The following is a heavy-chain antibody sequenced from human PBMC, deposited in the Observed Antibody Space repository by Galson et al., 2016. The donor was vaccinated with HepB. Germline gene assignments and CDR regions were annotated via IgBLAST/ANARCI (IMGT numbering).Heavy chain of an antibody. Sequence: PALVKPTQTLTLTCTVSGFSLNNGRMGVSWIRQPPGKALQWLAHIFFSNDENSYTTSLKNRLTISKDTPKSQVVLTMTNVDPQDTATYYCARTSWESGSGALDVWGQGTLVSVSP. D-gene: IGHD1-14*01. CDR3: ARTSWESGSGALDV. V-gene: IGHV2-26*01. CDR1: GFSLNNGRMG. CDR2: IFFSNDEN. J-gene: IGHJ3*01.